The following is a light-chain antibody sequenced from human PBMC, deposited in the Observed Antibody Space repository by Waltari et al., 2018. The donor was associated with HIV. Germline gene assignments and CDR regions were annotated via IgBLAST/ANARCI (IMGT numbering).Light chain of an antibody. CDR2: DAS. CDR1: ERVSSD. CDR3: QQRSNWPPLT. Sequence: EVVLTQSPATLSLSPGERATLSCRASERVSSDLAWIQQRPGQAPRLLIYDASNRATGVPARFTGSGSGTDFTLTISSLQPEDFAFYFCQQRSNWPPLTFGGGTK. J-gene: IGKJ4*01. V-gene: IGKV3-11*01.